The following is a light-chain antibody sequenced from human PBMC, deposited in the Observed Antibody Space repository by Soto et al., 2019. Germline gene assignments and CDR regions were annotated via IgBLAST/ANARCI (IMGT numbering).Light chain of an antibody. CDR3: LQDYNFPYT. J-gene: IGKJ2*01. CDR1: QGISFD. CDR2: AAS. V-gene: IGKV1-6*01. Sequence: AIQMTQSPSSLSTSVGDRVTITCRASQGISFDVAWYQQKPGKAPKLLIYAASSLQSGVPSRFSGSGSGTDLTLTISSLQPEDFATYYCLQDYNFPYTFGQGTKLEIK.